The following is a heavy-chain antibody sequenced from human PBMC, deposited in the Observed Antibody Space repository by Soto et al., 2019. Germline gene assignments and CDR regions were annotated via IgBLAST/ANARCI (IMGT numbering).Heavy chain of an antibody. CDR1: GFTFSSYW. CDR3: TTERYSSSWYYGMDV. J-gene: IGHJ6*02. V-gene: IGHV3-15*01. Sequence: PGGSLRLSCAASGFTFSSYWMSWVRQAPGKGLEWVGRIKSKTDGGTTDYAAPVKGRFTISRDDSKNTLYLRMNSLKTEDTAVYYCTTERYSSSWYYGMDVWGQGTTVTVSS. CDR2: IKSKTDGGTT. D-gene: IGHD6-13*01.